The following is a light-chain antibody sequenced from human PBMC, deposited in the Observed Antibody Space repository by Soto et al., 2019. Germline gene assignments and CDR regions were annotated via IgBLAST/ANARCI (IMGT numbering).Light chain of an antibody. V-gene: IGKV3-15*01. Sequence: EIVMTQSPATLSVSPGERATLSCRASQSVSNNLAWYQQKPGQAPRLLIYGASTMDTGIPARFSGSGSGTDFTLTISSLQSEDVAVYYCQKYNNWPWTFGQGTKVEIK. J-gene: IGKJ1*01. CDR3: QKYNNWPWT. CDR1: QSVSNN. CDR2: GAS.